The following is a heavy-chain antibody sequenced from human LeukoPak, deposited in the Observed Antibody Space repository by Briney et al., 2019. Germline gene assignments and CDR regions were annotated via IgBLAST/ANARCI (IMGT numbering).Heavy chain of an antibody. V-gene: IGHV1-18*04. D-gene: IGHD6-19*01. Sequence: ASVKVSCKASGYTFTSYGISWVRQAPGQGLEWMGWISAYNGNTNYAQKLQGGVTMTTDTSTSTAYMELRSLRPDDTAVYYCARERVPHLSLGQQWLVLPYGMDVWGKGTTVTVSS. CDR2: ISAYNGNT. J-gene: IGHJ6*04. CDR1: GYTFTSYG. CDR3: ARERVPHLSLGQQWLVLPYGMDV.